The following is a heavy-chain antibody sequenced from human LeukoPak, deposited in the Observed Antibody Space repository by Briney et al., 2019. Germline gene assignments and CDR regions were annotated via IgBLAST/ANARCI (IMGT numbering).Heavy chain of an antibody. CDR3: ARGSGPLFYLDY. J-gene: IGHJ4*02. CDR1: GFTFSSYS. Sequence: GGSLRLSCAASGFTFSSYSMNWVRQAPGKGLEWVSFISSPGTTISYADSVKGRFTVSRDNAKNSLYLEMNSLRADDTAVYYCARGSGPLFYLDYWGQGTLVTVSS. V-gene: IGHV3-48*04. CDR2: ISSPGTTI. D-gene: IGHD2-15*01.